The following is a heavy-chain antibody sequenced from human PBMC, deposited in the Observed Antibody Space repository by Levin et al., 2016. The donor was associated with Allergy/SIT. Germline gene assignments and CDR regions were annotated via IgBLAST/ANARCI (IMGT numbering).Heavy chain of an antibody. Sequence: SETLSLTCTVSGGSISSSSYYWGWIRQPPGKGLEWIGSIYYSGSTYYNPSLKSRVTISVDTSKNQFSLKLSSVTAADTAVYYCARQGQQLVLYPQYYYYGMDVWGQGTTVTVSS. CDR2: IYYSGST. CDR3: ARQGQQLVLYPQYYYYGMDV. V-gene: IGHV4-39*01. J-gene: IGHJ6*02. CDR1: GGSISSSSYY. D-gene: IGHD6-13*01.